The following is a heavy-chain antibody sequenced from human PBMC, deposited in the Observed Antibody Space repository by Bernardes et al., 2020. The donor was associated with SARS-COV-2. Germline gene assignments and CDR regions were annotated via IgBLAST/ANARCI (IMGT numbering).Heavy chain of an antibody. Sequence: GESLKISCKASGYSFSNYLIGWVRQMPGKGLEWVGIIYPGDSDTRYSPSFQGQVTISADKSISTAFLQWGSLKASDTAMYYCARSEGDRMFVPGVWGQGTTVTVSS. CDR2: IYPGDSDT. V-gene: IGHV5-51*01. CDR3: ARSEGDRMFVPGV. D-gene: IGHD3-16*01. J-gene: IGHJ6*02. CDR1: GYSFSNYL.